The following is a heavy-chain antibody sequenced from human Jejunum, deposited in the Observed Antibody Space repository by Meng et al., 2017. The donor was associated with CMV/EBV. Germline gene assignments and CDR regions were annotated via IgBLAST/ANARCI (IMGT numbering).Heavy chain of an antibody. J-gene: IGHJ4*02. V-gene: IGHV4-59*01. CDR1: GATITTCY. D-gene: IGHD6-19*01. CDR2: IYYSGNS. CDR3: ARDGLNGLWLAPGY. Sequence: VSGATITTCYWSWIRQSPGKGLEWIGYIYYSGNSDYDPSLKSRATISVDTSKNQFSLKLTSVTAADTAIYYCARDGLNGLWLAPGYWGPGAPVTVSS.